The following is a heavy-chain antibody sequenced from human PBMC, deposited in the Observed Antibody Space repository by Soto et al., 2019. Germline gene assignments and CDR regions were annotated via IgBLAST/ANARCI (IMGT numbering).Heavy chain of an antibody. CDR1: GYTFTSYG. CDR3: ARAGKYYYGSGSRYYYGMDV. V-gene: IGHV1-18*04. Sequence: QVQLVQSGAEVKKPGAPVKVSCKASGYTFTSYGVSWVRQAPGQGLEWMGWISGYNGNTNYAQKLQGRVTMTTDTSTSTAYMELRSLRSDDTAVYYCARAGKYYYGSGSRYYYGMDVWGQGIAVTVSS. CDR2: ISGYNGNT. D-gene: IGHD3-10*01. J-gene: IGHJ6*02.